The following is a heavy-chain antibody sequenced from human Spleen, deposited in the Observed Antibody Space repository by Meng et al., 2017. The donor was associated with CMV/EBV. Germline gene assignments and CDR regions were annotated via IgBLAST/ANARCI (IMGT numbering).Heavy chain of an antibody. CDR1: GGTFSSYS. CDR3: ARDPYDFWSGNYYGMDV. J-gene: IGHJ6*02. CDR2: IIPITNIP. Sequence: SVKVSCKTSGGTFSSYSFNWVRQVPGQGLEWMGRIIPITNIPNYAQNFQGRVTMTADKATSTAYMELSSLRSEDTAVYYCARDPYDFWSGNYYGMDVWGQGTTVTVSS. V-gene: IGHV1-69*04. D-gene: IGHD3-3*01.